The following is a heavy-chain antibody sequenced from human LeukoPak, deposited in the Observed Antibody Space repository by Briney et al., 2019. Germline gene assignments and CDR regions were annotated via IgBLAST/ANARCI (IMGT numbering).Heavy chain of an antibody. CDR3: ARGDRGPGLFIAAAGTDYYYYGMDV. J-gene: IGHJ6*02. CDR1: GGSVSSGSYY. Sequence: SETLSLTCTVSGGSVSSGSYYWSWIWQPPGKGLEWIGYIYYSGSTNYNPSLKSRVTISVDTSKNQFSLKLSSVTAADTAVHYCARGDRGPGLFIAAAGTDYYYYGMDVWGQGTTVTVSS. V-gene: IGHV4-61*01. D-gene: IGHD6-13*01. CDR2: IYYSGST.